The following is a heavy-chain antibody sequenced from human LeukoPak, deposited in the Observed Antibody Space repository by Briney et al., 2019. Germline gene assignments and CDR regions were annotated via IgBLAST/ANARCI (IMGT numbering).Heavy chain of an antibody. CDR3: VRQLVDNYFDY. CDR1: GGSISSSSYY. Sequence: PSETLSLTCTVSGGSISSSSYYWGWIRQPPGKGLEWIGSIYYSGSTYYNPSLKSRVTISVDTSKNQFSLKLSSVTAADTAVYYCVRQLVDNYFDYWGQGTLVTVSS. CDR2: IYYSGST. D-gene: IGHD5-12*01. J-gene: IGHJ4*02. V-gene: IGHV4-39*01.